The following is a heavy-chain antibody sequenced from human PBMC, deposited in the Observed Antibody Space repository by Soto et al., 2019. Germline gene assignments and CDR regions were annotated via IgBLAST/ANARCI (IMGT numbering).Heavy chain of an antibody. CDR1: GFTVSSKY. Sequence: PGGSLRLSCAASGFTVSSKYMSWVRQAPGKGLEWVSLINRGGSISYADSVKGRFTISRDNSENTLYLQMGSLRPEDMAVYYCARRARPDFYYMDVWGKGTTVTVSS. CDR2: INRGGSI. D-gene: IGHD6-6*01. CDR3: ARRARPDFYYMDV. J-gene: IGHJ6*03. V-gene: IGHV3-66*01.